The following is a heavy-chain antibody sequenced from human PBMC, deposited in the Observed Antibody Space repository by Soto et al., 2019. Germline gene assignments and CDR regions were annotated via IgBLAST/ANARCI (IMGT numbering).Heavy chain of an antibody. V-gene: IGHV1-3*04. CDR3: ATAYGIWFDP. J-gene: IGHJ5*02. CDR1: GYTFTTYA. CDR2: INIGNGDT. D-gene: IGHD3-10*01. Sequence: EASVKVSCKTSGYTFTTYAMHWVRQAPGQRLEWMGWINIGNGDTKFSQKFQGRVTFTRDTSASTAYMELSSLRSEDTAVYYCATAYGIWFDPWGQGTLVTVSS.